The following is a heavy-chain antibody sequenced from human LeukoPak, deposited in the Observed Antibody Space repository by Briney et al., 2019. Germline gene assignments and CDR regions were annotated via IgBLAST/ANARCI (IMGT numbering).Heavy chain of an antibody. D-gene: IGHD5-18*01. CDR3: ARADTAMVRGYFDY. CDR1: GGSISSGSYY. CDR2: IYTSGST. Sequence: PSQTLSLTCTVSGGSISSGSYYWSWIRQPAGKGLEWIGRIYTSGSTNYNPSLTSRVTISVDTSKNQFSLKLSSVTAADTAVYYCARADTAMVRGYFDYWGQGTLVTVSS. J-gene: IGHJ4*02. V-gene: IGHV4-61*02.